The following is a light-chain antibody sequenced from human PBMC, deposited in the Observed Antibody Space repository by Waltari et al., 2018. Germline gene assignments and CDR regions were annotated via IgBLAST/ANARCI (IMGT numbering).Light chain of an antibody. CDR1: SGSVSSNFY. CDR3: LLYVGSGIWV. Sequence: QTVVTQEPSFSVSPGGTVTLTCGLSSGSVSSNFYPSWYQHTPGQAPRTPTFSPNPRSSGAPGSFSGYFLGNKEALTIRGAQSEDESDYYCLLYVGSGIWVFGGGTKLTVL. CDR2: SPN. J-gene: IGLJ3*02. V-gene: IGLV8-61*01.